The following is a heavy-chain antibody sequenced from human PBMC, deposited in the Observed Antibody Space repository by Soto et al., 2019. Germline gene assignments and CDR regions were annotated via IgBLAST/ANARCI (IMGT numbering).Heavy chain of an antibody. V-gene: IGHV1-58*02. D-gene: IGHD3-22*01. CDR2: IVVGSGNT. CDR1: GFTFTRSA. J-gene: IGHJ4*01. Sequence: ASVKVSCKASGFTFTRSAMQLVRQAGGQRLEWIGWIVVGSGNTNYAQKFQERVTITRDMSTSTAYMELSSLRSEDTAVYYCAAEYRIGYDSSGSVSPYYFDYWG. CDR3: AAEYRIGYDSSGSVSPYYFDY.